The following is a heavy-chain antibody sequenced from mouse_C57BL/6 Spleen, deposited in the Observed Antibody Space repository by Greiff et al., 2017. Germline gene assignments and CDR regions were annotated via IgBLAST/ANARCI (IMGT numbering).Heavy chain of an antibody. J-gene: IGHJ4*01. CDR1: GYAFSSSW. D-gene: IGHD1-1*01. Sequence: QVQLQQSGPELVKPGASVKISCKASGYAFSSSWLNWVKQRPGKGLEWIGRIYPGDGDTNYNGKFKGKATLTADKSSSTAYMQLSSLPSEDSAVYFCADYLDYAMDYWGQGTSVTVSS. CDR2: IYPGDGDT. V-gene: IGHV1-82*01. CDR3: ADYLDYAMDY.